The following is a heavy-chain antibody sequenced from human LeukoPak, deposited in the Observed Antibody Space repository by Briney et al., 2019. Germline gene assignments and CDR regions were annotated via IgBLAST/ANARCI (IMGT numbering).Heavy chain of an antibody. V-gene: IGHV3-7*05. CDR2: IKADGSEK. CDR1: GFSFSGHW. CDR3: AYRNNFEY. J-gene: IGHJ4*02. D-gene: IGHD2/OR15-2a*01. Sequence: GGSLRLSCAASGFSFSGHWMDWVRQPPGKGLEWVANIKADGSEKYYVDSVKGRFTISRDDAKRTVDLQMDNLRAEDTAIYYCAYRNNFEYWGQGALVTVSS.